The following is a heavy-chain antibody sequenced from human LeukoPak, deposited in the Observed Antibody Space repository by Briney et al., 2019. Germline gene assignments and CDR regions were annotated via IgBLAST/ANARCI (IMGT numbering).Heavy chain of an antibody. D-gene: IGHD4-17*01. CDR2: INHSGST. CDR1: GGSFSGYY. J-gene: IGHJ6*03. Sequence: SETLSLTCAVYGGSFSGYYWSWIRQPPGKGLEWIGEINHSGSTNYNPSLKSRVTISVDTSKNQFSLKLSSVTAADTAVYYCARCLTTWGYYYYMDVWGKGTTVTISS. V-gene: IGHV4-34*01. CDR3: ARCLTTWGYYYYMDV.